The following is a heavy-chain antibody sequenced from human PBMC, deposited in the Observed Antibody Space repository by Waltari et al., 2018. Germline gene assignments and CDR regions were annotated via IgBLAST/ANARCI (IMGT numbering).Heavy chain of an antibody. CDR2: ISWNSGSI. CDR3: AKAKEYSSSNDAFDI. D-gene: IGHD6-6*01. Sequence: EVQLVESEGGLVQPGRSLRLSCAASGFTFDDYAMHWVRQAPGKGLEWVSGISWNSGSIGYADSVKGRFTISRDNAKNSLYLQMNSLRAEDTALYYCAKAKEYSSSNDAFDIWGQGTMVTVSS. V-gene: IGHV3-9*01. CDR1: GFTFDDYA. J-gene: IGHJ3*02.